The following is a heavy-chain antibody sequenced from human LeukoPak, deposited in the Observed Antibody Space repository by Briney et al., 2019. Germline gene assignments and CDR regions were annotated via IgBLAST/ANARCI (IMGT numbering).Heavy chain of an antibody. CDR3: ARQNDFRLDY. CDR1: GYTFSSYW. J-gene: IGHJ4*02. V-gene: IGHV5-51*01. CDR2: IYPGDSDT. Sequence: KPGESLRISCKSSGYTFSSYWIGWVRQMPGKGLEWMGIIYPGDSDTRYSPSLQGQVTISVDTSIGTAYLQWSSLKASDTAIYYCARQNDFRLDYWGQGTLVTVSS. D-gene: IGHD3-3*01.